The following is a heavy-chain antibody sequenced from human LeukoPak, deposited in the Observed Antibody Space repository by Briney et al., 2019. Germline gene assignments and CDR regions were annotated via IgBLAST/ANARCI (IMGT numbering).Heavy chain of an antibody. J-gene: IGHJ4*02. CDR2: IQQDGSEK. CDR1: GASISGYY. CDR3: ARVRKLRTRGVMDPLDY. V-gene: IGHV3-7*01. D-gene: IGHD3-10*01. Sequence: PSETLSLTCTVSGASISGYYWSWIRQPPGKGLEWVANIQQDGSEKYYVDSVKGRFTISRDNAKNSLYLQMDSLRAEDTAVYYCARVRKLRTRGVMDPLDYWGQGTLVTVSS.